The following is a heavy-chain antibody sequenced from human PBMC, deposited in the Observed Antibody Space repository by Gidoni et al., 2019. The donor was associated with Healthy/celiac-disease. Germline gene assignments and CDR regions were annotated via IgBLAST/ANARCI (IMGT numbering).Heavy chain of an antibody. CDR2: ISSSSSYI. CDR1: GFTFSSYS. Sequence: EVQLVESGGGLVKPGGSLRLSCAASGFTFSSYSMNWVRQAPGKGLEWVSSISSSSSYIYYADSVKGRFTISRDNAKNSLYLQMNSLRAEDTAVYYCARENYDSSGYYFRGFDPWGQGTLVTVSS. V-gene: IGHV3-21*01. CDR3: ARENYDSSGYYFRGFDP. D-gene: IGHD3-22*01. J-gene: IGHJ5*02.